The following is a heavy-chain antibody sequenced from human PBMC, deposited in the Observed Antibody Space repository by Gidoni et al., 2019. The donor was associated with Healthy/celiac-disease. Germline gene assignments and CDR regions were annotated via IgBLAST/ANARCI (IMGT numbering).Heavy chain of an antibody. CDR3: ARDGRILWFGGPLGY. CDR1: GFTFSSYG. D-gene: IGHD3-10*01. Sequence: QVQLVESGGGVVQPGRSLRLSCAASGFTFSSYGMHWVRQAPGKGLEWVAVIWYDGSNKYYADSVKGRFTISRDNSKNTLYLQMNSLRAEDTAVYYCARDGRILWFGGPLGYWGQGTLVTVSS. J-gene: IGHJ4*02. CDR2: IWYDGSNK. V-gene: IGHV3-33*01.